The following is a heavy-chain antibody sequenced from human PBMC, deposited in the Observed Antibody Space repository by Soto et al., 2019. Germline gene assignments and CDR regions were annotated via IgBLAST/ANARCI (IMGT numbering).Heavy chain of an antibody. J-gene: IGHJ4*02. Sequence: SQTLSLTCAIPGDSVSSNSAAWNWIRQSPSRGLEWLGRTYYRSKWYNDYAVSVKSRITINPDTSKNQFSLQLNSVTPEDTAVYYCARSPSVCGTNGVCYVPGSFDYWGQGTLVTVSS. CDR1: GDSVSSNSAA. CDR2: TYYRSKWYN. CDR3: ARSPSVCGTNGVCYVPGSFDY. V-gene: IGHV6-1*01. D-gene: IGHD2-8*01.